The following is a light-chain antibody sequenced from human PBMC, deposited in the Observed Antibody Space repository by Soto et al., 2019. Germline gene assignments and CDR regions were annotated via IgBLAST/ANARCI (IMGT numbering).Light chain of an antibody. CDR1: QSLLHITGETF. CDR3: NQSTQLPPT. J-gene: IGKJ5*01. CDR2: EVS. Sequence: DVVMTQTPLSLSVAPGQPASISCKSSQSLLHITGETFLFWYLQKPGQSPQLLIYEVSTRVSGVPDRFSSIRSGTDFTLEISRVETDDVGIYYCNQSTQLPPTFGQGTRLGIE. V-gene: IGKV2D-29*02.